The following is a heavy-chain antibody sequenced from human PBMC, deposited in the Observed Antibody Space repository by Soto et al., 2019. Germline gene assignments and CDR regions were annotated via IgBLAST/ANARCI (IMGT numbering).Heavy chain of an antibody. CDR1: GGSFSGYH. CDR2: GNQSGST. J-gene: IGHJ4*02. Sequence: QVQLQQWGAGLLKPSETLSLTCAVYGGSFSGYHWSWIRQPPGKGLEWIAEGNQSGSTKYNPSLRRRVTISEDTSKNQFSLKVTSVSAADTAVYYCARAGGQYCSGGVCYSVNFDYWGQGTLVTVSS. CDR3: ARAGGQYCSGGVCYSVNFDY. D-gene: IGHD2-15*01. V-gene: IGHV4-34*01.